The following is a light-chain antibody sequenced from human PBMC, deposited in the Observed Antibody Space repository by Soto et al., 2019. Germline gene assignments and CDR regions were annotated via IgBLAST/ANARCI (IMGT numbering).Light chain of an antibody. CDR3: HVWDSRSEHFV. CDR1: NIRRKN. Sequence: SYVLTQTPSVSVAPGQTARMTCGGDNIRRKNVHWYQQKPGQAPVRVVFDDSDRPSGISERFSGSNSGNTATLTISRVEAGDEADYFCHVWDSRSEHFVFGAGTQLTVL. J-gene: IGLJ7*01. V-gene: IGLV3-21*02. CDR2: DDS.